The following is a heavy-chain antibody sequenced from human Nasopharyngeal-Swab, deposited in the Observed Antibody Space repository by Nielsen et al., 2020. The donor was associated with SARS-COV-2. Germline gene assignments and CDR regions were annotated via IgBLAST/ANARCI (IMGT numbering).Heavy chain of an antibody. J-gene: IGHJ4*02. V-gene: IGHV3-43*01. Sequence: GGSLRLSCVASGFTFDDYGLHWVRQVPGKGLEWVPLISWDGVNTYYADSVKGRFTISRDNSRNSLFLQMNSLKTEDTALYYCAKGVHYMSYFHTPPSDHWGQGTPVTVSS. CDR3: AKGVHYMSYFHTPPSDH. D-gene: IGHD3-10*01. CDR2: ISWDGVNT. CDR1: GFTFDDYG.